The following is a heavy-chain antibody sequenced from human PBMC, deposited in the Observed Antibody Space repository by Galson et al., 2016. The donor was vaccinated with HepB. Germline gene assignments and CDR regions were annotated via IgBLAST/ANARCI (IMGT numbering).Heavy chain of an antibody. J-gene: IGHJ5*02. Sequence: SCKAFGYTFTSYDINWVRQAGGQGLEWMGWMNPNSGYTGYPQKFQDRVTMTRNTSITTAYMELTGLTSEDTAVYYCARAFRSSTVAARVFDPWGQGTLVTVSS. CDR1: GYTFTSYD. CDR3: ARAFRSSTVAARVFDP. D-gene: IGHD6-6*01. V-gene: IGHV1-8*01. CDR2: MNPNSGYT.